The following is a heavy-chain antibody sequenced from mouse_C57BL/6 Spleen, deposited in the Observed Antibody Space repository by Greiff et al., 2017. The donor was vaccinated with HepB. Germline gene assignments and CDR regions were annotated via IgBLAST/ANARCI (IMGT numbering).Heavy chain of an antibody. D-gene: IGHD3-2*02. V-gene: IGHV3-6*01. J-gene: IGHJ2*01. CDR2: ISYDGSN. Sequence: VQLKQSGPGLVKPSQSLSLTCSVTGYSITSGYYWNWIRQFPGNKLEWMGYISYDGSNNYNPSLKNRISITRDTSKNQFFLKLNSVTTEDTATYYCARDQGDCLDYWGQGTTLTVSS. CDR3: ARDQGDCLDY. CDR1: GYSITSGYY.